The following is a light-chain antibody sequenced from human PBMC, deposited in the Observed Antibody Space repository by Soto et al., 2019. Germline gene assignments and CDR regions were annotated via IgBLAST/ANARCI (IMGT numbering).Light chain of an antibody. V-gene: IGKV1-27*01. CDR1: QDIRDF. CDR2: GAS. CDR3: QKYNSAPPT. Sequence: QLTQSPSSVSASIGDRVTITCRASQDIRDFVPWYQQKPGTVPRLVIFGASTLQSGVPSRFSGSGSGTEFTLSISNLQPEDVGIFYCQKYNSAPPTFGHGTRVDIK. J-gene: IGKJ1*01.